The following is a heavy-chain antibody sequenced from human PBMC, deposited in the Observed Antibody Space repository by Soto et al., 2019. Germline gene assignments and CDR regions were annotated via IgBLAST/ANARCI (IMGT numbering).Heavy chain of an antibody. V-gene: IGHV1-3*01. CDR1: GYTFTSYA. Sequence: ASVKVSCKASGYTFTSYAMHWVRQAPGQRLEWMGWINAGNGNTKYSQKFQGRVTITRDTSASTAYMELSSLRSEDTAVYYCAREIPNSGGNDYWRQGTLVTVSS. D-gene: IGHD1-26*01. CDR2: INAGNGNT. CDR3: AREIPNSGGNDY. J-gene: IGHJ4*02.